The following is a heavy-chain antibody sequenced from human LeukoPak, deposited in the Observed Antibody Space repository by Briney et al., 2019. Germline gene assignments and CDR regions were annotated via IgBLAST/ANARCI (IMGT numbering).Heavy chain of an antibody. CDR2: IYTSGST. D-gene: IGHD2-15*01. CDR3: ARDRHGGSGYYYYYYYMDV. J-gene: IGHJ6*03. CDR1: GGSISSGSYY. V-gene: IGHV4-61*02. Sequence: SQTLSLTCTVSGGSISSGSYYWSWIRQPAGKGLEWIGRIYTSGSTNYNPSLKSRVTISVDTSKNQFSLKLSSVTAADTAVYYCARDRHGGSGYYYYYYYMDVWGKGTTVTVSS.